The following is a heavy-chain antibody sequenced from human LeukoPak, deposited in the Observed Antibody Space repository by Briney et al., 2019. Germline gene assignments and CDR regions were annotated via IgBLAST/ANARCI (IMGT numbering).Heavy chain of an antibody. V-gene: IGHV1-2*02. Sequence: ASVKVSCKASGYTFTGYYMHWVRQAPGQGLEWMGWINPNSGGTNYAQKFQGRVTMTRDTSISTAYMELSRPRSDDTAVYYCARGPYYGSGSYSHYYYGMDVWGQGTTVTVSS. CDR2: INPNSGGT. J-gene: IGHJ6*02. CDR1: GYTFTGYY. D-gene: IGHD3-10*01. CDR3: ARGPYYGSGSYSHYYYGMDV.